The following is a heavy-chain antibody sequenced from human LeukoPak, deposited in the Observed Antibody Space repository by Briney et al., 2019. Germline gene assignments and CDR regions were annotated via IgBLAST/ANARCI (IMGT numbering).Heavy chain of an antibody. CDR3: AKWGDYDVLTGYYVSDY. CDR2: ITGSGGNT. D-gene: IGHD3-9*01. J-gene: IGHJ4*02. Sequence: GSLRLSCAASGFPFINYAMSWVRQAPGKGLEWVSAITGSGGNTYYADSVKGRFTISRDNSKNTVFLQMNSLRAEDTAVYYCAKWGDYDVLTGYYVSDYWGQGTLVTVSS. V-gene: IGHV3-23*01. CDR1: GFPFINYA.